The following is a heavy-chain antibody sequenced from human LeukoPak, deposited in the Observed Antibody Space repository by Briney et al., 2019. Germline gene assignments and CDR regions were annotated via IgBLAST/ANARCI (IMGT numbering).Heavy chain of an antibody. D-gene: IGHD4-17*01. J-gene: IGHJ4*02. Sequence: PGGSLRLSCAASGFTFSNYNMNWVRQAPGKGLEWVSCISSSSSYIYYADSVKGRFTISRDNAKNSLYLQMNSLRAEDTAVYYCARPFGRYGDYENYYFDYWGQGTLVTVSS. CDR2: ISSSSSYI. CDR1: GFTFSNYN. V-gene: IGHV3-21*01. CDR3: ARPFGRYGDYENYYFDY.